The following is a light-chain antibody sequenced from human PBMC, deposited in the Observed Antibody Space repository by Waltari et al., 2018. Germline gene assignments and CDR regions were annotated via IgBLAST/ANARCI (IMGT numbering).Light chain of an antibody. CDR2: GVS. CDR3: QEYNNWPYT. J-gene: IGKJ2*01. CDR1: QSVSSNY. V-gene: IGKV3-20*01. Sequence: EIVLTQSPGILSLSPGEGATLSCRASQSVSSNYLAWYQQKPGQAPRLLIYGVSSRATGIPDRFSGSGSGTDFTLTISRLEPEDFAVYYCQEYNNWPYTFGQGTKLEIK.